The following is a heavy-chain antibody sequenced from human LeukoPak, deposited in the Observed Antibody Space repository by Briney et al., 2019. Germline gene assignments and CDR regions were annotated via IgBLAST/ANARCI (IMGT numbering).Heavy chain of an antibody. CDR3: ARRKVRGVVVIAFDI. CDR2: IYYSGAT. D-gene: IGHD3-10*01. J-gene: IGHJ3*02. CDR1: GTSIISSPYF. Sequence: SETLSLTCTVSGTSIISSPYFWGWIRQPPGKGLECIGSIYYSGATYYNPSLKGRATISFDTSKNQFSLKLSSVTAADTAVYYCARRKVRGVVVIAFDIWGQGTMVTVSS. V-gene: IGHV4-39*07.